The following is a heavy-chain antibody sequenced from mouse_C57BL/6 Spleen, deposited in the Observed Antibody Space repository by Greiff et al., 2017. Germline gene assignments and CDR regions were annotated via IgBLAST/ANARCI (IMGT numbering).Heavy chain of an antibody. CDR2: IYPGSGNP. V-gene: IGHV1-76*01. CDR3: ARRGLAQANYAMDY. J-gene: IGHJ4*01. CDR1: GYTFTDYY. Sequence: VQLQQSGAELVRPGASVKLSCKASGYTFTDYYINWVKQRPGQGLEWIARIYPGSGNPYYNEKFKGKATLTAEKSSSTAYMQHSSLTSEDSSVYFCARRGLAQANYAMDYGGQGTSVTVSS. D-gene: IGHD3-2*02.